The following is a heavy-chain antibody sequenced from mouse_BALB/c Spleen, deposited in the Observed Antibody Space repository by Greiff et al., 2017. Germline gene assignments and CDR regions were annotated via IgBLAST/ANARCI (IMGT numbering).Heavy chain of an antibody. CDR2: INSNGGST. J-gene: IGHJ4*01. Sequence: EVQGVESGGGLVQPGGSLKLSCAASGFTFSSYGMSWVRQTPDKRLELVATINSNGGSTYYPDSVKGRFTISRDNAKNTLYLQMSSLKSEDTAMYYCARGGSYYRAYYAMDYWGQGTSVTVSS. D-gene: IGHD2-14*01. V-gene: IGHV5-6-3*01. CDR1: GFTFSSYG. CDR3: ARGGSYYRAYYAMDY.